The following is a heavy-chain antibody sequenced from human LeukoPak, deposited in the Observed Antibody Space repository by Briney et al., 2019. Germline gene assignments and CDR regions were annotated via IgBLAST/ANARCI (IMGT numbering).Heavy chain of an antibody. D-gene: IGHD3-22*01. CDR3: ARQSHDSSGYYLYYFDY. CDR1: GYTSTGYY. Sequence: ASVKVSCKASGYTSTGYYMHWVRQAPGQGLEWMGWINPNSGGTNYAQKFQGRVTMTRDTSISTAYMELSRLRSDDTAVYYCARQSHDSSGYYLYYFDYWGQGTLVAVSS. CDR2: INPNSGGT. V-gene: IGHV1-2*02. J-gene: IGHJ4*02.